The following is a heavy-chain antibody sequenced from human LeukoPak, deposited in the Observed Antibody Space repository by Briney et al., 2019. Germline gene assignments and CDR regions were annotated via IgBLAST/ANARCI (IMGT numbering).Heavy chain of an antibody. CDR1: GFTFSTYA. V-gene: IGHV3-23*01. CDR2: ISGSGGST. J-gene: IGHJ4*02. Sequence: GGSLRLSRAASGFTFSTYAMSWVRQAPGKGLEWVSAISGSGGSTYYADSVKGRFTISRDNSKNTLYLQMNSLRAEDTAVYYCAKSASGNWNYFDYWGQGTLVTVSS. D-gene: IGHD1-20*01. CDR3: AKSASGNWNYFDY.